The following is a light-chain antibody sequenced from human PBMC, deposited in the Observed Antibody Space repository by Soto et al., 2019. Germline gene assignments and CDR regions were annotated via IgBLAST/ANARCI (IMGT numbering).Light chain of an antibody. CDR1: QSVLYSSNNKNY. J-gene: IGKJ1*01. Sequence: DIVMTQSPDSLAASLGESATINCKSSQSVLYSSNNKNYLAWYQQQPGQPPKLLIYWASTRESGVPDRFSGGWSGKDFTLTISSLQAEDVAVYYCQQYYSTLWTFGQGTKVEIK. CDR2: WAS. CDR3: QQYYSTLWT. V-gene: IGKV4-1*01.